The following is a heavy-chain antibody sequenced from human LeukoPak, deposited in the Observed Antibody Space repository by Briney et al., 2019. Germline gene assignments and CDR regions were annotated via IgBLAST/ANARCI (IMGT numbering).Heavy chain of an antibody. CDR1: GFTFSSYS. CDR2: ISSSGSTI. D-gene: IGHD1-26*01. J-gene: IGHJ3*02. V-gene: IGHV3-48*04. CDR3: ARGPAGRWVPVVGAFDI. Sequence: PGGSLRLSCAASGFTFSSYSMNWVRQAPGKGLEWLSYISSSGSTIYYADSVKGRFTISRDNAKNSLYLQMNSLGAEDTAVYYCARGPAGRWVPVVGAFDIWGQGTMVTVSS.